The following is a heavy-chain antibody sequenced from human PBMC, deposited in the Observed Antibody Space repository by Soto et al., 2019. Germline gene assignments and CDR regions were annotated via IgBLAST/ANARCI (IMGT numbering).Heavy chain of an antibody. D-gene: IGHD6-13*01. CDR3: TRDASRDSSARGWFDP. V-gene: IGHV3-21*01. CDR1: GFTFSDFA. Sequence: GGSLRLSCAASGFTFSDFAMSWVRKAPGKGLEWVSTISSNSAYIYYTDALRGRFTISRDNAKNSLHLQMNSLRAEDTAVYYCTRDASRDSSARGWFDPWGPGTLVTVSS. CDR2: ISSNSAYI. J-gene: IGHJ5*02.